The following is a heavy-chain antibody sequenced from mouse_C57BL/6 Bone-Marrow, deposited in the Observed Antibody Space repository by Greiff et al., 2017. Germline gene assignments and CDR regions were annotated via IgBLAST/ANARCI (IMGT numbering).Heavy chain of an antibody. CDR2: IDPENGDT. V-gene: IGHV14-4*01. J-gene: IGHJ3*01. D-gene: IGHD2-3*01. CDR1: GFNIKDDY. CDR3: TRDDGYPWFAY. Sequence: EVQLQQSGAELVRPGASVKLSCTASGFNIKDDYMHWVKQRPEKGLEWIGWIDPENGDTEYASKFQGKATITADTSSNTAYLQLSILTSEDTAVYYCTRDDGYPWFAYWGQGTLVTVSA.